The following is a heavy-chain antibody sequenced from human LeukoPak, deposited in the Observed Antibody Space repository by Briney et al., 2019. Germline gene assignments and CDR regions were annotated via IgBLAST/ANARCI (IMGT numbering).Heavy chain of an antibody. V-gene: IGHV4-31*03. CDR2: IYYSGST. CDR1: GGSISSGGYY. D-gene: IGHD4-17*01. CDR3: ASTPDYGDYVLGY. J-gene: IGHJ4*02. Sequence: SQTLSLTCTVSGGSISSGGYYWSCIRQHPGKGLEWIGYIYYSGSTYYNPSLKSRVTISVDTSKNQFSLKLSSVTAADTAVYYCASTPDYGDYVLGYWGQGTLVTVSS.